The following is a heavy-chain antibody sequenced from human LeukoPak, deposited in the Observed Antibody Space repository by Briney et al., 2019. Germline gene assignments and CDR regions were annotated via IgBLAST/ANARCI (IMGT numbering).Heavy chain of an antibody. CDR3: ARDRGTGTTRTFDP. V-gene: IGHV4-34*01. D-gene: IGHD1-1*01. J-gene: IGHJ5*02. Sequence: SETLSLTCAVYGGSFSNYYWSWIRQPPGKGLEWIGEINHSGSTNYNPSLKSRVTISVDKSKNQFSLKLSSVTAADTAVYYCARDRGTGTTRTFDPWGQGTLVTVSS. CDR2: INHSGST. CDR1: GGSFSNYY.